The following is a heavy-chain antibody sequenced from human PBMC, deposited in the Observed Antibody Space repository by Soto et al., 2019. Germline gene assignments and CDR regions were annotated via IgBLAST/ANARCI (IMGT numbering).Heavy chain of an antibody. Sequence: QEQLVESGGGGVQAGRSLRLSCAASGFTFNFFGMHWVRQAPGKGLEWVAVISYDGSEKYYADSVKGRFTMSRDNSKNMVYLEMSSLRPEDTSVYYCAKERRYSFDAFDIWGHGTMVTVSS. V-gene: IGHV3-30*18. CDR2: ISYDGSEK. D-gene: IGHD5-12*01. J-gene: IGHJ3*02. CDR1: GFTFNFFG. CDR3: AKERRYSFDAFDI.